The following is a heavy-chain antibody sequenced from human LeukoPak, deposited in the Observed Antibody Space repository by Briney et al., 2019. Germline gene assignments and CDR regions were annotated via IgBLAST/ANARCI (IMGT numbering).Heavy chain of an antibody. Sequence: SETLSLTCTVSGGSISSSSYSWGWIRQPPGKGLEWIGSIYYSGSTYYNPSLKSRVTISVDTSKNQFSLKLSSVTAADTAVYYCARRSDWTSDYWGQGTLVTVSS. CDR1: GGSISSSSYS. CDR3: ARRSDWTSDY. CDR2: IYYSGST. V-gene: IGHV4-39*01. D-gene: IGHD6-19*01. J-gene: IGHJ4*02.